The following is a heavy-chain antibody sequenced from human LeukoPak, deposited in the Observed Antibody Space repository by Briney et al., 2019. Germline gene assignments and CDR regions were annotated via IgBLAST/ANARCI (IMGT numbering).Heavy chain of an antibody. D-gene: IGHD4-17*01. Sequence: GASVKVSCKASGFTFTSYYIHWVRQASGQGLEWMGIINPSGGSTNYARKFQGRVTMTRDTSTSTVYMELSSPRSEDTAVYYCARDRPLYGDYYFDYWGQGTLVTVSS. J-gene: IGHJ4*02. V-gene: IGHV1-46*01. CDR3: ARDRPLYGDYYFDY. CDR1: GFTFTSYY. CDR2: INPSGGST.